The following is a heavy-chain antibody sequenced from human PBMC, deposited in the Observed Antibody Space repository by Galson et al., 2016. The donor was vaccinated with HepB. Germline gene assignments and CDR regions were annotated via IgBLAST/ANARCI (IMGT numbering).Heavy chain of an antibody. J-gene: IGHJ4*01. CDR3: ARKSPFGPFDY. Sequence: SLRLSCAASAFSFSSYSMNWVRQAPGKGLEWISYISSTRTITYYADSVKGRFTISRDNAKNSLYLQMDSLRDDDPAVYYCARKSPFGPFDYWGHGTLVSVSS. V-gene: IGHV3-48*02. D-gene: IGHD2/OR15-2a*01. CDR2: ISSTRTIT. CDR1: AFSFSSYS.